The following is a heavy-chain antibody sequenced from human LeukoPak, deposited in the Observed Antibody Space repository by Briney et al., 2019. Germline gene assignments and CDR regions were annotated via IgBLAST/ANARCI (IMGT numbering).Heavy chain of an antibody. CDR1: GVSISSGGYY. CDR2: IYYSGST. V-gene: IGHV4-31*03. J-gene: IGHJ4*02. Sequence: SQTLSLTCTVSGVSISSGGYYWSWIRQHPGKGLEWIGYIYYSGSTYYNPSLKSRVTISVDTSKNQFSLKVSSVTAADTAVYYCARQNRDYYDSSGYPTNNFDYWGQGTLLTVSS. CDR3: ARQNRDYYDSSGYPTNNFDY. D-gene: IGHD3-22*01.